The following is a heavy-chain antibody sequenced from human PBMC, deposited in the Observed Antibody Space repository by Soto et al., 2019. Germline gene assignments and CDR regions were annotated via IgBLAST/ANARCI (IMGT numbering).Heavy chain of an antibody. V-gene: IGHV4-34*01. CDR2: INHSGST. CDR3: ARGGSYGNFFDY. D-gene: IGHD2-15*01. J-gene: IGHJ4*02. Sequence: QVQLQQWGSGLLKPSETLSLTCAVYGGSFSGYYWSWIRQAPGKGLEWIGEINHSGSTNYNPSLQSRLTISVNTSKNQFSLELSSVTAADTTVYYCARGGSYGNFFDYWGQGTRVTVSS. CDR1: GGSFSGYY.